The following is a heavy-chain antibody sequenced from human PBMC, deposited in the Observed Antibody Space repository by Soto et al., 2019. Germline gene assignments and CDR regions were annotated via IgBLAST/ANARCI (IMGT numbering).Heavy chain of an antibody. CDR1: AGTFSSYA. J-gene: IGHJ6*02. Sequence: SVKVSCKDSAGTFSSYAISGVRQAPGEGLEWMGGIIPIFGTANYAQKFQGRVTLNADESTSTAYMALRSLRSEDTAVYYCARTLTTIPYYYVMDVWGQGTPVTVSS. D-gene: IGHD1-1*01. CDR3: ARTLTTIPYYYVMDV. V-gene: IGHV1-69*13. CDR2: IIPIFGTA.